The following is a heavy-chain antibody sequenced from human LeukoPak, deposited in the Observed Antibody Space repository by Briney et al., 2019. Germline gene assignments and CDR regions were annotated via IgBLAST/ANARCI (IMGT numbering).Heavy chain of an antibody. CDR3: ASYLY. CDR2: IYSGGST. CDR1: GFTFSSFG. V-gene: IGHV3-66*01. Sequence: GGSLRLSCAASGFTFSSFGMSRVRQAPGKGLEWVSVIYSGGSTYYTDSVKGRFTISRDNSKNTVSLQMNSLRAEDTAVYYCASYLYWGQGTLVTVSS. J-gene: IGHJ4*02.